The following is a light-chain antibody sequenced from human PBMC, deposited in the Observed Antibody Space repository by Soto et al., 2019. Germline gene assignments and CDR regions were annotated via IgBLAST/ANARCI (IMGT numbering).Light chain of an antibody. V-gene: IGKV3-20*01. Sequence: EIVLTQSPGTLSLSPGERATLSCRASQSVSSSYFAWYQQKPGQAPRLLIYGASSRSTGIPDRFSGSASGTDFTLTISSLEPEDCAVYYCHQYDSSPLTFGGGTKVEIK. CDR3: HQYDSSPLT. CDR1: QSVSSSY. J-gene: IGKJ4*01. CDR2: GAS.